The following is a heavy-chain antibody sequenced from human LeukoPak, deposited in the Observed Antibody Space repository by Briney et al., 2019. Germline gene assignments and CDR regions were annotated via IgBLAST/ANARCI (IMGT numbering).Heavy chain of an antibody. CDR1: GGSISTYY. D-gene: IGHD7-27*01. CDR3: ARDLSNRGRDYYYYMDV. V-gene: IGHV4-4*07. CDR2: IYTSGST. Sequence: SETLSLTCTVSGGSISTYYWSWIRQPAGKGLEWIGRIYTSGSTNYNPSLKSRVTMSVDTSKNQFSLKLSSVAAADTAVYYCARDLSNRGRDYYYYMDVWGKETTVTVSS. J-gene: IGHJ6*03.